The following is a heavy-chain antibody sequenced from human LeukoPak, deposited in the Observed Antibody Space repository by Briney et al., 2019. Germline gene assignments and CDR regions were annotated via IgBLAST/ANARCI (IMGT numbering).Heavy chain of an antibody. D-gene: IGHD5-18*01. CDR3: VRAGGAYSFNP. Sequence: GGSLRLSCAASGFTFSSYSMNWVRQAPGKGLEWVANIKQDGSEQYYVDPVKGRFTISRDNAKNSLYLQMNSLRAEDTAVYYCVRAGGAYSFNPWGQGTLVTVSS. CDR1: GFTFSSYS. J-gene: IGHJ5*02. CDR2: IKQDGSEQ. V-gene: IGHV3-7*01.